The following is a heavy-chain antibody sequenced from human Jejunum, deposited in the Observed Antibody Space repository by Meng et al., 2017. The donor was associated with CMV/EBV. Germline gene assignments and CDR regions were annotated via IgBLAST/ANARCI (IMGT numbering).Heavy chain of an antibody. CDR1: NSYA. D-gene: IGHD3-3*01. J-gene: IGHJ4*02. V-gene: IGHV3-23*01. CDR2: ISRSGGDT. Sequence: NSYAMTWVRQAPGKGLEWVSVISRSGGDTNYADSVKGRFTISRDNAKNSLYLQMNSLRAEDTALYHCARERTVLTGFLEWLLFNYWGQGTLVTVSS. CDR3: ARERTVLTGFLEWLLFNY.